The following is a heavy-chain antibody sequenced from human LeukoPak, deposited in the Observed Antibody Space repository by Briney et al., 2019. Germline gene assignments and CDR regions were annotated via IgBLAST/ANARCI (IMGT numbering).Heavy chain of an antibody. Sequence: SETLSLTCTVSGGSISSSSYYWGWIRQPPGKGLEWIGSIYYSGSTYYNPSLKSRVTISVDRSKNQFSLKPSSVTAADTAVYYCARRIVVVVAATTYNWFDPWGQGTLVTVSS. J-gene: IGHJ5*02. D-gene: IGHD2-15*01. CDR2: IYYSGST. CDR1: GGSISSSSYY. CDR3: ARRIVVVVAATTYNWFDP. V-gene: IGHV4-39*07.